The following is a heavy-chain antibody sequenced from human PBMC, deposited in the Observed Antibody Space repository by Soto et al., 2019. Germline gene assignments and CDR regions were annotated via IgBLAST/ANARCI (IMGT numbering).Heavy chain of an antibody. CDR1: GGSFSGYY. V-gene: IGHV4-34*01. D-gene: IGHD6-13*01. CDR3: ASLYPPLRGSSWLDY. J-gene: IGHJ4*02. Sequence: QVQLQQWGAGLLKPSETLSLTCAVYGGSFSGYYWSWIRQPPGKGLEWIGEINHSGSTNYNPSLKSRVTISVDTSKNQFSLKLSSVTAADTAVYYGASLYPPLRGSSWLDYWGQGTLVTVSS. CDR2: INHSGST.